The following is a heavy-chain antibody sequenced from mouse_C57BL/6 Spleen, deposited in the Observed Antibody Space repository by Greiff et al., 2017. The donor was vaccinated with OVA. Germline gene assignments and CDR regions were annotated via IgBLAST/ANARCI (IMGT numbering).Heavy chain of an antibody. Sequence: QVQLQQPGAELVKPGASVKVSCKASGYTFTSYWMHWVKQRPGQGLEWIGRIHPSDSDTNYNQKFKGKATLTVDKSSSTAYMQLSILTSEDSAVYYCAIDYGSGEFAYWGQGTLVTVSA. CDR3: AIDYGSGEFAY. CDR2: IHPSDSDT. CDR1: GYTFTSYW. D-gene: IGHD1-1*01. J-gene: IGHJ3*01. V-gene: IGHV1-74*01.